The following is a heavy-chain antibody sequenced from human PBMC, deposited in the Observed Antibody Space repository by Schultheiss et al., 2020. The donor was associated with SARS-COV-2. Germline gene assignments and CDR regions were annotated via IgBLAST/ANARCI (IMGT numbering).Heavy chain of an antibody. CDR3: AREVDNGGLGGQRFIDY. V-gene: IGHV1-2*06. J-gene: IGHJ4*02. CDR1: GYTFTDYF. CDR2: INPNSGGT. D-gene: IGHD4-23*01. Sequence: ASVKVSCKASGYTFTDYFFHWVRQAPGQGLEWMGRINPNSGGTNYAQNFQGRVTMTRDTSIGTAYMELGRLTSDDTAVYYCAREVDNGGLGGQRFIDYWGQGTLVTVSS.